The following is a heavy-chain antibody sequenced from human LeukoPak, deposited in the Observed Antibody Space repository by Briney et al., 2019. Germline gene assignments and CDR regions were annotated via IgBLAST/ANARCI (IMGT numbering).Heavy chain of an antibody. CDR1: GGSISGGSYY. V-gene: IGHV4-61*02. D-gene: IGHD2-15*01. J-gene: IGHJ4*02. CDR3: ARGIKGYCSGGSCYYTSIDY. CDR2: IYASGST. Sequence: SETLSLTCTVSGGSISGGSYYWSWIRQPAGKGLEWIGRIYASGSTNYNPSLKSRVTISVDTSKNQFSLKLSSVTAADTAVYYCARGIKGYCSGGSCYYTSIDYWGQGTLVTVSS.